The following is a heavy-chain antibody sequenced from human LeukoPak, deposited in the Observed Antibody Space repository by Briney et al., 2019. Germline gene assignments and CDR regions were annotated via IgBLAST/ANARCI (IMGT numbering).Heavy chain of an antibody. CDR3: ATQQWLVSYAFDI. Sequence: ASVKVSCKASGYTFTGYYMHWVRQAPGQGLEWMGWINPNSGGTNYAQKFQGRVTMTRDTSISTAYRELSRLRSDDTAVYYCATQQWLVSYAFDIWGQGTMVTVSS. V-gene: IGHV1-2*02. J-gene: IGHJ3*02. CDR1: GYTFTGYY. CDR2: INPNSGGT. D-gene: IGHD6-19*01.